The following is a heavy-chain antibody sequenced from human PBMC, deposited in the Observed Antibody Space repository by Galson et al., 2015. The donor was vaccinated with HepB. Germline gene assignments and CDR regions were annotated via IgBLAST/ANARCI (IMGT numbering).Heavy chain of an antibody. Sequence: QSGAEVKKPGESLRISCKGSGYSFTSYWISWVRQMPGKGLEWMGRIDPSDSYTNYSPSFQGHVTISADKSISTAYLQWSSLKASDTAMYYCARIEVDTAMDRENAEYWGQGTLVTVSS. CDR3: ARIEVDTAMDRENAEY. CDR2: IDPSDSYT. CDR1: GYSFTSYW. V-gene: IGHV5-10-1*01. J-gene: IGHJ4*02. D-gene: IGHD5-18*01.